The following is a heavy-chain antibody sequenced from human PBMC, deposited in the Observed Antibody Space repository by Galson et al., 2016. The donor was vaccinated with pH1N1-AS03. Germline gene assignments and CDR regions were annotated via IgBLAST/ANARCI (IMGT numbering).Heavy chain of an antibody. J-gene: IGHJ5*02. CDR3: VRDPSREGSGGPENWFDT. CDR2: INPSNGIA. D-gene: IGHD3-10*01. CDR1: GYTFVYYY. Sequence: SVKASCKASGYTFVYYYVHWVRQAPGQGLEWMGIINPSNGIAGYAQKFKGRVTLTRDTSTTTVNMELRSLRSQDTAFYYCVRDPSREGSGGPENWFDTWGQGTLVTVSS. V-gene: IGHV1-46*01.